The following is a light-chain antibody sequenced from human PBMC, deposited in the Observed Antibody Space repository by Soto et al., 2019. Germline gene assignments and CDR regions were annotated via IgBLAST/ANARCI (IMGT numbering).Light chain of an antibody. CDR2: EVN. CDR3: GSYAGSIDFG. V-gene: IGLV2-8*01. Sequence: QSALPQPPSASGSPGQSVTISCTGTSSDVGGYNYVSRYQQRPGKAPKLMIYEVNKRPAGVPDRFSGSKSGNTASLTVSGLQAEDEADYYCGSYAGSIDFGLGNGTQVTVL. CDR1: SSDVGGYNY. J-gene: IGLJ1*01.